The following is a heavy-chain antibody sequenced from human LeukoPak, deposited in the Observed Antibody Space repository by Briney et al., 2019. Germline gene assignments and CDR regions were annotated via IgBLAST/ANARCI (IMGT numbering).Heavy chain of an antibody. CDR3: AREGLIVVVPLVDAFDI. CDR2: ISYDGSNK. D-gene: IGHD2-21*01. J-gene: IGHJ3*02. V-gene: IGHV3-30-3*01. CDR1: GFTFSSYA. Sequence: GSLRLSCAASGFTFSSYAMHWVRQAPGKGLEWVAVISYDGSNKYYADSVKGRFTISRDNSKNTLYLQMNSLRAEDTAVYYCAREGLIVVVPLVDAFDIWGQGTMVTVSS.